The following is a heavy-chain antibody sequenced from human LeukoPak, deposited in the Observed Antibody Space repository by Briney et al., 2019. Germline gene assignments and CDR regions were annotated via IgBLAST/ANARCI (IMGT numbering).Heavy chain of an antibody. Sequence: PGGSLRLSCAASGFTFSSYSMNWVRQAPGKGLEWVSGMSGGGGSTYYADSVKGRFTISRDNSKNTLYLQMNSLRAEDTAIYYCAKTSSGWYPFDYWGQGTLVTVSS. D-gene: IGHD6-19*01. J-gene: IGHJ4*02. CDR1: GFTFSSYS. V-gene: IGHV3-23*01. CDR2: MSGGGGST. CDR3: AKTSSGWYPFDY.